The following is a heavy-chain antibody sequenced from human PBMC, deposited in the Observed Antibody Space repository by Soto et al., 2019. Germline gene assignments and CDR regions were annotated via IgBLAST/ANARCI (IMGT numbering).Heavy chain of an antibody. Sequence: PSETLSLTCTVSGGSINSFYWAWIRQPAGKGLEWIGYIYYSGSTNYNPSLKSRVTISVDTSKNQFSLKLSSVTAADTAVYYCARDNGYYYDSSGYYLNAFDIWGQGTMVTVSS. CDR3: ARDNGYYYDSSGYYLNAFDI. D-gene: IGHD3-22*01. V-gene: IGHV4-59*01. J-gene: IGHJ3*02. CDR1: GGSINSFY. CDR2: IYYSGST.